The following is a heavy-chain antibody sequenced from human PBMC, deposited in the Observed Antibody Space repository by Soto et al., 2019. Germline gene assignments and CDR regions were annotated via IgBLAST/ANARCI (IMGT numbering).Heavy chain of an antibody. CDR3: ARQLTDHDSSGYYYYYYGMDV. CDR1: GYSFTSYW. V-gene: IGHV5-51*01. Sequence: PGESLKISCKGSGYSFTSYWIGWVRQMPGKGLEWMGIIYPGDSDTRYSPSFQGQVTISADKSISTAYLQWSSLKASDTAMYYCARQLTDHDSSGYYYYYYGMDVWGQGTTVTVSS. CDR2: IYPGDSDT. D-gene: IGHD3-22*01. J-gene: IGHJ6*02.